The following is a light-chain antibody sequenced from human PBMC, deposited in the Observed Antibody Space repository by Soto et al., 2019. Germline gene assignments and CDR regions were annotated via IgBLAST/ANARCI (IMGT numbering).Light chain of an antibody. J-gene: IGKJ1*01. Sequence: EIVLTQSPCTLSLSPGERATLSCRASQSVSSSYLAWYQQRPGQAPRLLIYDASDRATGIPDRFSGSGSGTDFTLTISRLEPEDFAVYYCQHYGSSRTFGQGTKVDIK. CDR1: QSVSSSY. V-gene: IGKV3-20*01. CDR2: DAS. CDR3: QHYGSSRT.